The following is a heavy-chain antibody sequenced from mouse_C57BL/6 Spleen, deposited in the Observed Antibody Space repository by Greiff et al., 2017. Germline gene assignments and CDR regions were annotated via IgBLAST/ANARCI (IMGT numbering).Heavy chain of an antibody. V-gene: IGHV1-82*01. CDR2: IYPGDGDT. J-gene: IGHJ2*01. Sequence: QVQLQQPGPELVKPGASVKISCKASGYAFSSSWMNWVKQRPGKGLEWIGRIYPGDGDTNYNGKFKGKATLTADKSSSTAYMQLSSLTSEDSAVYFYAREQLRLRRYYFDYWGQGTTLTVSS. D-gene: IGHD3-2*02. CDR3: AREQLRLRRYYFDY. CDR1: GYAFSSSW.